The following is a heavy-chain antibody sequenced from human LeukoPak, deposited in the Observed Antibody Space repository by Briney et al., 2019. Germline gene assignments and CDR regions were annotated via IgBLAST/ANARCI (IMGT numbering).Heavy chain of an antibody. J-gene: IGHJ3*02. D-gene: IGHD2-21*01. CDR3: ARQVPGDDAFDI. CDR2: IYSSGST. Sequence: KASETLSLTCTVSGGSITSYYWSWIPQPAGKGLEWIGRIYSSGSTNYNPSLESRVTMSVDTSKNQFSLKLNSVTAADTAVYYCARQVPGDDAFDIWGQGTMVSVSS. V-gene: IGHV4-4*07. CDR1: GGSITSYY.